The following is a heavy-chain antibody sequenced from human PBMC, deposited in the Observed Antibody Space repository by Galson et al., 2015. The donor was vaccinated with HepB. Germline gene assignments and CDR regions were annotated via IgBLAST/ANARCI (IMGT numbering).Heavy chain of an antibody. Sequence: SVKVSCKASGGTFSSYAISWVRQAPGQGLEWMGGIIPIFGTPNYAQILQDRVTITADKSTRTAYMELTSLRSEDTAVYFCARAGEHWYFDLWGRGTLVTVSS. J-gene: IGHJ2*01. CDR1: GGTFSSYA. CDR2: IIPIFGTP. V-gene: IGHV1-69*06. CDR3: ARAGEHWYFDL.